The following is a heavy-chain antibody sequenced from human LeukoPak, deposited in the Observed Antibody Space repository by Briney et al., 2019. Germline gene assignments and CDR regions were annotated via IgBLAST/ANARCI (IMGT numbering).Heavy chain of an antibody. CDR3: AKMTTGHDF. V-gene: IGHV4-34*01. CDR1: GPSFSSFY. Sequence: PSETLFLTCAVSGPSFSSFYWSWIRQPPGKGLEWIGEVNHSGYTNDNPSLKSRVTISVDTSKNQFSLRLRSVTAADTGVYFCAKMTTGHDFWGQGTLVTVSS. D-gene: IGHD4-17*01. CDR2: VNHSGYT. J-gene: IGHJ4*02.